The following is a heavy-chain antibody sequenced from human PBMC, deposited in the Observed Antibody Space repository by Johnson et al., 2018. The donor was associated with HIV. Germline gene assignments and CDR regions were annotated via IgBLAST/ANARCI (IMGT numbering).Heavy chain of an antibody. CDR3: TRPGYSSSWYGVDAFDI. D-gene: IGHD6-13*01. CDR2: IYSGGST. V-gene: IGHV3-66*04. Sequence: VQLVESGGGLVQPGGSLRLSCAASGFTVSSNYMSWVRQAPGQGLEWVSVIYSGGSTYYADSVKGRFLISRDNSKNTAYLQMNSLKTEDTAVYYCTRPGYSSSWYGVDAFDIWGQGTMVTVSS. J-gene: IGHJ3*02. CDR1: GFTVSSNY.